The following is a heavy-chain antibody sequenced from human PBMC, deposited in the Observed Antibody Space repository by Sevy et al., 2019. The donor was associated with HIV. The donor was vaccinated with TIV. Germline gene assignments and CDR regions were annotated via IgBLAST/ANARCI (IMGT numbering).Heavy chain of an antibody. Sequence: GGSLRLACAASGFTFSSYWMSWVRRAPGKGLEWVANLKQDGSEKDYVDSVKGRFTISRDNAKNSLYLQMNSLRAEDTAVYYCARDHYYDYIWGSYRFLTHDAFDIWGQGTMVTVS. CDR3: ARDHYYDYIWGSYRFLTHDAFDI. CDR1: GFTFSSYW. CDR2: LKQDGSEK. J-gene: IGHJ3*02. D-gene: IGHD3-16*02. V-gene: IGHV3-7*03.